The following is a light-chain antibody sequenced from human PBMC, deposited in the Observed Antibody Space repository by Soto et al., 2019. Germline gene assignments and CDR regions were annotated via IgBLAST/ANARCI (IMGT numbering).Light chain of an antibody. Sequence: QSALTQPRSVSGSPGQSVTISCTGTSSDVGGYKYDSWYQQHPGKAPKLMIYDVTKRPSGVPDRFSGSKSGNTASLTISGLQAEDEADYYCCSYAGSYTLFGGGTKLTVL. CDR3: CSYAGSYTL. CDR1: SSDVGGYKY. V-gene: IGLV2-11*01. J-gene: IGLJ2*01. CDR2: DVT.